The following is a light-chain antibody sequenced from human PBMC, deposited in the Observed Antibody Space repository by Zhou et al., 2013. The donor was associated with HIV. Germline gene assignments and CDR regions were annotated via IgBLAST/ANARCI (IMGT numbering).Light chain of an antibody. Sequence: EIVLTQSPATLSLSPGERATLSCRASQSIGNYLAWYQQRPGQAPRLLIYDASNRATGIPARFSGSGSGTDFTLTISSLEPEDFAIYYCQRRSNWPPLFTFGPGTKVGYQT. CDR3: QRRSNWPPLFT. CDR2: DAS. CDR1: QSIGNY. V-gene: IGKV3-11*01. J-gene: IGKJ3*01.